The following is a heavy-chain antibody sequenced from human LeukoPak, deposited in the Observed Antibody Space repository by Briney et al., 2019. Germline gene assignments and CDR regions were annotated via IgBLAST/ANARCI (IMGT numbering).Heavy chain of an antibody. V-gene: IGHV1-2*02. CDR2: INPNSGGT. CDR1: GYTFTGYY. D-gene: IGHD6-13*01. Sequence: ASVKVSCKASGYTFTGYYMHWVRQAPGQGLEWMGWINPNSGGTNYAQKFQGRVTMTRDTSISTAYMELSRLRSDDTAVYYCARDRIAAASLNWSDPWGQGTLVTVSS. CDR3: ARDRIAAASLNWSDP. J-gene: IGHJ5*02.